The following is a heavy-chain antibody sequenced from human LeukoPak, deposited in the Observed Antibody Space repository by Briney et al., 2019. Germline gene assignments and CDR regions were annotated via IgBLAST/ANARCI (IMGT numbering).Heavy chain of an antibody. Sequence: GGSLRLSCAASRFTFSSYGMHWVCQAPGEGLEWVAVIWSDGNNKYCADSVKGRFTISRDNSKNTLYLQMNGLRAEDTAVYYCARELKYASGSDNAPLGYWGQGTLVTVSS. CDR2: IWSDGNNK. V-gene: IGHV3-33*01. CDR1: RFTFSSYG. CDR3: ARELKYASGSDNAPLGY. J-gene: IGHJ4*02. D-gene: IGHD3-10*01.